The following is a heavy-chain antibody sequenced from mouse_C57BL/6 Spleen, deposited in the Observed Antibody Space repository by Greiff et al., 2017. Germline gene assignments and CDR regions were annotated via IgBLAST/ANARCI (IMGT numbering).Heavy chain of an antibody. CDR1: GYTFTSYW. CDR3: ARGGGGY. Sequence: VQLQESGAELAKPGASVKLSCKASGYTFTSYWMHWVKQRPGQGLEWIGYINPSSGYTKSNQKFKDKATLTADKSSRTAYMQLSSLTYEDSAVYYCARGGGGYWGQGTTLTVSS. V-gene: IGHV1-7*01. CDR2: INPSSGYT. J-gene: IGHJ2*01.